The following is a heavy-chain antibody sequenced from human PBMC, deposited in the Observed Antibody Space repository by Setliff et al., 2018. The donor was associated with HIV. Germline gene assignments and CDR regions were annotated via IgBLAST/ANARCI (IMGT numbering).Heavy chain of an antibody. CDR2: IHYSGST. CDR3: ARTMGVTYFDY. D-gene: IGHD1-26*01. Sequence: SETLSLTCTVSGGSISSSNKYWGWIRQPPGKGLEWIGSIHYSGSTYYNPSLKSRITISVDTSNNQFSLHLSSVTAADTAVYYCARTMGVTYFDYWGQGTLVTVSS. J-gene: IGHJ4*02. V-gene: IGHV4-39*01. CDR1: GGSISSSNKY.